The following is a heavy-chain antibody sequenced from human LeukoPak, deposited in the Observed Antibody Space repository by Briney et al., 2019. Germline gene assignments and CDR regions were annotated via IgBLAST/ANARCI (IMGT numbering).Heavy chain of an antibody. CDR3: ARPLDFGGNSNWYFDL. D-gene: IGHD4-23*01. CDR1: EFSFINYW. V-gene: IGHV5-51*01. CDR2: IYPGDSDT. Sequence: GESLKISCKGTEFSFINYWIAWVRQMPGKGLEWMGIIYPGDSDTKISPSFEGQVTISADKSISTAYLHLSGLKASDTAMYYCARPLDFGGNSNWYFDLWGRGTLLTVSP. J-gene: IGHJ2*01.